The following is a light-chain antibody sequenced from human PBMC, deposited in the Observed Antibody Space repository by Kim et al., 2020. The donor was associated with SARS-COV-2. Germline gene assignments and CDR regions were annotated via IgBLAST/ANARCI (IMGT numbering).Light chain of an antibody. CDR3: QQSNDWPPT. V-gene: IGKV3-15*01. J-gene: IGKJ1*01. CDR1: QSISSN. Sequence: EIVMTQSPAPVSVSPGERATLSCGASQSISSNLAWYQQKAGQPPRLLIYAASIRATGVPARFSGSGSGTDFTLTISSLQSEDFTVYYCQQSNDWPPTFGQGTKVDIK. CDR2: AAS.